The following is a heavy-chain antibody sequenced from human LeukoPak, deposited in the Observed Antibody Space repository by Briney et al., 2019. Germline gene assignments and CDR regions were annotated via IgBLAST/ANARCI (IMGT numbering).Heavy chain of an antibody. J-gene: IGHJ4*02. D-gene: IGHD2-2*01. V-gene: IGHV3-11*01. CDR2: ISSSGSTI. CDR1: GFTFSDYY. CDR3: ARYSSTSCYFCYYFDY. Sequence: PGGSLRLSCAASGFTFSDYYMSWIRQAPGKGLDWVSYISSSGSTIYYADSVKGRFTISRDNAKNSLYLQMNSLRAEDTAVYYCARYSSTSCYFCYYFDYWGQGTLVTVSS.